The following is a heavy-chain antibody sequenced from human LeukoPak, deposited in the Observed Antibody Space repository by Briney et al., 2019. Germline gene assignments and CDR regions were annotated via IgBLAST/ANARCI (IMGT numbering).Heavy chain of an antibody. D-gene: IGHD2-15*01. Sequence: PGGSLRLSCAASGFTFSSLNWVRQAPGKGLEWVSSISSGSTYMYYADSVKGRFTISRDNSKNTLYLQMNSLRAEDTAVYYCAKVVLDYWGQGTLVTVSS. J-gene: IGHJ4*02. CDR2: ISSGSTYM. V-gene: IGHV3-21*04. CDR3: AKVVLDY. CDR1: GFTFSS.